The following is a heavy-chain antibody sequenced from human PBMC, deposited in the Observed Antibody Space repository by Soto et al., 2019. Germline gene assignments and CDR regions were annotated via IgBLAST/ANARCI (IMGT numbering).Heavy chain of an antibody. CDR2: ISGSGGST. D-gene: IGHD3-10*01. V-gene: IGHV3-23*01. CDR1: GFTFSSYA. Sequence: PGGSLRLSCAASGFTFSSYAMSWVRQAPGKGLEWVSAISGSGGSTYYADSVKGRFTISRDNSKNTLYLQMNSLRAEDTAVYYCAKDPSGSPTGLHDYWGQGTLVTVSS. J-gene: IGHJ4*02. CDR3: AKDPSGSPTGLHDY.